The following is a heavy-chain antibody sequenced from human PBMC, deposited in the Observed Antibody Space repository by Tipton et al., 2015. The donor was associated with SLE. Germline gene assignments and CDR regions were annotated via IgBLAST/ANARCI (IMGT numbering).Heavy chain of an antibody. CDR2: IXXXXXX. D-gene: IGHD3-3*01. CDR3: ARGTXXXXWSCYYQYFDY. J-gene: IGHJ4*02. CDR1: GGSISSYY. Sequence: TLSLTCTVSGGSISSYYWSWIRQPPGKGLEWIGYIXXXXXXNYNPSLKSRVTISVDTSKNQFSLKLSSVTAADTAVYYCARGTXXXXWSCYYQYFDYWGQGTLVTXSS. V-gene: IGHV4-59*01.